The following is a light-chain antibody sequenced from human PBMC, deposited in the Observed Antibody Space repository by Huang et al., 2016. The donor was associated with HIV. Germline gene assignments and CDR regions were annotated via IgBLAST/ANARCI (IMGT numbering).Light chain of an antibody. CDR3: MQCTHWPWT. J-gene: IGKJ1*01. CDR2: KVS. CDR1: QSLIYSDGVTY. V-gene: IGKV2-30*01. Sequence: DVVMTQSPLSLPVTLGQPASISCRSSQSLIYSDGVTYLNWFQQRPGQSPRRLTYKVSNRDAGVPDRFSGSGSLTDCTLKISMVEAEDVGIYYCMQCTHWPWTFGQGTQVEIK.